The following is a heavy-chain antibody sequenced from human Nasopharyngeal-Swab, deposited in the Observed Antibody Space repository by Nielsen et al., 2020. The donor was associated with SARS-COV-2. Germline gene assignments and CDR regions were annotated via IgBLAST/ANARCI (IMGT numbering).Heavy chain of an antibody. CDR3: ARGAYYDSRGAFDI. CDR2: IKNDGSGT. Sequence: GESLKISCVATGFTFSIYWIHWVRQVPGKGLAWVSRIKNDGSGTVYADSVEGRFTISRDNAKNTLYLQMNSLRVEDTAVYYCARGAYYDSRGAFDIWGQGTMVTVSS. J-gene: IGHJ3*02. CDR1: GFTFSIYW. D-gene: IGHD3-22*01. V-gene: IGHV3-74*01.